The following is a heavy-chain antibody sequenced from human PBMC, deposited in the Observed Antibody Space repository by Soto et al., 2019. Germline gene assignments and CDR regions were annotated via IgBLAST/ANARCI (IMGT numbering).Heavy chain of an antibody. Sequence: SETLSLTCTVSGGSISSGGYYWSWIRQHPGKGLEWIGYIYYSGSTYYNPSLKSRVTISVDTSKNQFSLKLSSVTAADTAVYYCARDAAVDTAMVTGPYFDYWGQGTLVTVSS. CDR3: ARDAAVDTAMVTGPYFDY. CDR2: IYYSGST. D-gene: IGHD5-18*01. CDR1: GGSISSGGYY. J-gene: IGHJ4*02. V-gene: IGHV4-31*03.